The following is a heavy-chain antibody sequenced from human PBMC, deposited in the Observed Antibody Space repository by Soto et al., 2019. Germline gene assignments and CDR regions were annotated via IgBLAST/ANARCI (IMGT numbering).Heavy chain of an antibody. CDR1: GFTFSSYG. J-gene: IGHJ6*02. V-gene: IGHV3-30*18. D-gene: IGHD3-10*01. Sequence: QVQLVESGGGVVQSGRSLRLSCAASGFTFSSYGIQWVRQAPGKGLEWVALISDDGSNKYYADSVKGRFTTSRDNSKNTLYLQMNSLRPEDTAVYYCAKERYWQLWLDDYGLDVWGQVTTVSVSS. CDR3: AKERYWQLWLDDYGLDV. CDR2: ISDDGSNK.